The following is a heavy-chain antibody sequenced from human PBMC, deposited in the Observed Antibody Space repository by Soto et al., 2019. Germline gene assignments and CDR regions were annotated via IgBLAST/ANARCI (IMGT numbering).Heavy chain of an antibody. CDR3: ASVLGYYTMRYYFHS. CDR1: GCTFSTKA. CDR2: IIPIISTK. D-gene: IGHD3-3*01. Sequence: SVKVSCKASGCTFSTKAINWVRQARGQGLEWMGGIIPIISTKNYAQKFQGRVTITADESTSTAYMDLSSLTSEDTAMYCCASVLGYYTMRYYFHSWGQGILVTVSS. V-gene: IGHV1-69*13. J-gene: IGHJ4*02.